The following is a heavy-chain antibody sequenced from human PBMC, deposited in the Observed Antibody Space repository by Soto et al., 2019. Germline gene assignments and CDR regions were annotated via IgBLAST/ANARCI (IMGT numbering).Heavy chain of an antibody. D-gene: IGHD3-9*01. V-gene: IGHV4-59*01. Sequence: PSETLSLTCTVSGGSISSYYWSWIRQPPGKGLEWIGYIYYSVSTNYNPSLKSRVTISVDTSKNQFSLKLSSVTAADTAVYYCARNRGGYDILPGYFPWFGPWGQGTLVTLSS. CDR3: ARNRGGYDILPGYFPWFGP. CDR2: IYYSVST. J-gene: IGHJ5*02. CDR1: GGSISSYY.